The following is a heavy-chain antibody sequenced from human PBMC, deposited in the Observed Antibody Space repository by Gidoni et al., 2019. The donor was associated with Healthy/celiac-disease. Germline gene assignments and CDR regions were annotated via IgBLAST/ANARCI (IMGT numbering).Heavy chain of an antibody. J-gene: IGHJ6*03. V-gene: IGHV4-39*01. CDR1: GGPISRSSYY. D-gene: IGHD5-18*01. CDR3: ARTGFSPKTAMVRGRGYYYYYMDV. CDR2: IYYSGRT. Sequence: QLQLQESGPGLVKPSETLSLTCTVSGGPISRSSYYWGWIRQPPGKGLEWIGSIYYSGRTYYNPSLKSRVTISVDTSKNQFSLKLSSVTAADTAVYYCARTGFSPKTAMVRGRGYYYYYMDVWGKGTTVTVSS.